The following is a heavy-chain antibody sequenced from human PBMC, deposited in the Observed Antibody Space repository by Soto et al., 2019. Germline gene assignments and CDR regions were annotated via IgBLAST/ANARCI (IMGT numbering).Heavy chain of an antibody. CDR3: ATLGCSTSSCLDY. CDR2: MYDSGST. J-gene: IGHJ4*02. CDR1: GGSISSYY. V-gene: IGHV4-59*01. Sequence: SETLSLTCTVSGGSISSYYWTWIRQPPGKGLEWIGNMYDSGSTSYNPSLKSRVSISVDTSKNQFSLKLTSVTAADTAVYYCATLGCSTSSCLDYWGQGALVTVSS. D-gene: IGHD2-2*01.